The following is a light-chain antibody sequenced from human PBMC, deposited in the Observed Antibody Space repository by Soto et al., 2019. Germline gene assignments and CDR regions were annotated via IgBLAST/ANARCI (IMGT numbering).Light chain of an antibody. Sequence: DIVLTQSAGTLSLSPGQRATLSCMASQSVSNNYVAWYQKKPGQAPRLLIYGASNRATGIPDRFSGSGSGTDFTLTISRLEPEDFAVYYCQQYGSSGTFGQGTKVDIK. CDR2: GAS. CDR3: QQYGSSGT. CDR1: QSVSNNY. J-gene: IGKJ1*01. V-gene: IGKV3-20*01.